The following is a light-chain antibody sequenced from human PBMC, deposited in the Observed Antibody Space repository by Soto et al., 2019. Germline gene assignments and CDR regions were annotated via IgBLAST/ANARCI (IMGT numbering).Light chain of an antibody. CDR2: DVS. Sequence: QSALTQPASVSGSPGQSITISCTGTRSDVGGYNFVSWYQQHPGKAPKLMIYDVSNRPSGVSKRFSGSKSGNTASLTISGLQAEDEADYYCSSYRSSSTGVFGTGTKVTVL. CDR1: RSDVGGYNF. V-gene: IGLV2-14*01. J-gene: IGLJ1*01. CDR3: SSYRSSSTGV.